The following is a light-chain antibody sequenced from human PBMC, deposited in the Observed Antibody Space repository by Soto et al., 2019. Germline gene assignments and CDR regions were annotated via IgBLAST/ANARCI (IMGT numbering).Light chain of an antibody. V-gene: IGLV3-21*02. CDR3: QVWHIISDHVV. CDR1: NIGSKS. CDR2: GDS. J-gene: IGLJ2*01. Sequence: SYELTQPPSVSVAPGQTARITCEGNNIGSKSVHWYQQKPGQAPVLVVYGDSDRPSGTPERFSGSDSGNTVTLTIGGVEARDEADYYCQVWHIISDHVVFGGGTKLTVL.